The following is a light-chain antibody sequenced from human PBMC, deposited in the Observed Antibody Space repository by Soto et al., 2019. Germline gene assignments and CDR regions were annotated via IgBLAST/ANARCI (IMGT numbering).Light chain of an antibody. CDR1: SSDIGSSNY. Sequence: QSVLTPPASLSGSPGQSITISCTGTSSDIGSSNYVSWYQQHPGKAPKLMIFDVSYRPSGISDRFSGSKSGNTASLTISGLQPEDEADYYCSSYGPSSTLFGGGTKLTVL. V-gene: IGLV2-14*03. CDR2: DVS. CDR3: SSYGPSSTL. J-gene: IGLJ3*02.